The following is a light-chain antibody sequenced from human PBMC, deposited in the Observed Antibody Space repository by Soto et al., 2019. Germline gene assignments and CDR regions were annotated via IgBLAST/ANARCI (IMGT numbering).Light chain of an antibody. CDR3: SSYTGSNTYV. J-gene: IGLJ1*01. CDR1: SSDVGSYNR. V-gene: IGLV2-18*02. CDR2: EVS. Sequence: QSALTQPPSVSGSPGQSVTISCTGTSSDVGSYNRVSWYQQPPGTAPKLMIYEVSNRPSGVPDRFSGSKSGNTASLTISGLQAEDEADYYCSSYTGSNTYVFGTGTMLTVL.